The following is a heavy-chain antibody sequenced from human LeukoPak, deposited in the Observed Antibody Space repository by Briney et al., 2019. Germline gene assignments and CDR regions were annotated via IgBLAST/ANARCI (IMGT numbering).Heavy chain of an antibody. J-gene: IGHJ4*02. CDR3: AKGSARDYYDSSGYYLFDY. D-gene: IGHD3-22*01. V-gene: IGHV3-33*05. CDR2: ISYDGSNK. Sequence: GGSLRLSCAASGFTFSSYGMHWVRQAPGKGLEWAAVISYDGSNKYYADSVKGRFTISRDNSKNTLYLQMNSLRAEDTAVYYCAKGSARDYYDSSGYYLFDYWGQGTLVTVSS. CDR1: GFTFSSYG.